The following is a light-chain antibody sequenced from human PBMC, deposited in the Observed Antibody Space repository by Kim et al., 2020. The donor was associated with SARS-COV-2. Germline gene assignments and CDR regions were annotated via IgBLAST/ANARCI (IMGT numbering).Light chain of an antibody. CDR1: QSVGTF. J-gene: IGKJ4*01. Sequence: SVSPGERASPSCRASQSVGTFLAWYQQQPGQAPRLLFHGISTRATGIPARFSGSGSGTEFTLTISSLQSEDFVVYYCQQYSDWPLTFGGGTKLEI. V-gene: IGKV3-15*01. CDR2: GIS. CDR3: QQYSDWPLT.